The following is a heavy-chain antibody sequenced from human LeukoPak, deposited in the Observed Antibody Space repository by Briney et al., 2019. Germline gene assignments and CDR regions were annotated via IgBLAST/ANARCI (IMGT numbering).Heavy chain of an antibody. D-gene: IGHD3-10*01. V-gene: IGHV4-31*03. J-gene: IGHJ5*02. Sequence: SETLSLTCTVSGGSISSGNYYWSWIRQHPGKGLEWIGYIHHSGSTYYNPSLKSRVIISVDTSKNQFSLKLNSVTAADTAVYYCASYGTGSYRFDPWGQGTLVTVSS. CDR3: ASYGTGSYRFDP. CDR1: GGSISSGNYY. CDR2: IHHSGST.